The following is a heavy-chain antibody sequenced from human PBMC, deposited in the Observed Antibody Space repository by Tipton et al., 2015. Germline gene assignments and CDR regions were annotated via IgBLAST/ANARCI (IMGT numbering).Heavy chain of an antibody. J-gene: IGHJ4*02. Sequence: TLSLTCTVSGDSINSYYWSWIRQPPGKGLEWIGYIHYSGATKYNPSLKSRVTISVDTSKNQFSLNLNSVTAADTAVYYCVRRAGYGDHFDYWGRGTLVTVSP. CDR3: VRRAGYGDHFDY. D-gene: IGHD4-17*01. CDR1: GDSINSYY. CDR2: IHYSGAT. V-gene: IGHV4-59*01.